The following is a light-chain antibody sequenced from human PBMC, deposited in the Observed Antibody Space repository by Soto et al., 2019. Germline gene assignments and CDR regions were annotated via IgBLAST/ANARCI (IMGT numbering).Light chain of an antibody. J-gene: IGKJ5*01. CDR3: QQNYSPPPIT. Sequence: DIQMTPSPSTLSASVVDRVTITCLASQSISSWLAWYQQKPGKAPKLLIYAASSLQSGVPSRFSGSGFGTDFTLTISSLQPEDFATYYCQQNYSPPPITCGQGKRREIK. V-gene: IGKV1-39*01. CDR1: QSISSW. CDR2: AAS.